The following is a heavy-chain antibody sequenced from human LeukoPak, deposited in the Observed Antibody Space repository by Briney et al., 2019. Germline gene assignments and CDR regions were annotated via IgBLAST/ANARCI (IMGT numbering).Heavy chain of an antibody. J-gene: IGHJ4*02. CDR1: GGSISSGGYY. CDR2: IYHSGST. V-gene: IGHV4-30-2*01. D-gene: IGHD3-10*01. Sequence: SQTLSLTCTVSGGSISSGGYYWSWIRQPPGKGLEWIGYIYHSGSTYYNPSLKSRVTISVDRSKNQFSLKLSSVTAADTAVYYCASRRAMWGSATTYYYGSGSMVDYWGQGTPVTVSS. CDR3: ASRRAMWGSATTYYYGSGSMVDY.